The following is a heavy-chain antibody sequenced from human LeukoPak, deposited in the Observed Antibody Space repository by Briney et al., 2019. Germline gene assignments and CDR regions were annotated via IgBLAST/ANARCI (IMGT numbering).Heavy chain of an antibody. CDR3: AKDRGAAPWFQFDY. V-gene: IGHV3-9*03. D-gene: IGHD3-10*01. CDR1: GFTFSSYS. Sequence: GGSLRLSCAASGFTFSSYSMNWVRQAPGKGLEWVSGISWNSGSIGYADSVKGRFTISRDNAKNSLYLQMNSLRGDDMALYYCAKDRGAAPWFQFDYWGQGTLVTVSS. CDR2: ISWNSGSI. J-gene: IGHJ4*02.